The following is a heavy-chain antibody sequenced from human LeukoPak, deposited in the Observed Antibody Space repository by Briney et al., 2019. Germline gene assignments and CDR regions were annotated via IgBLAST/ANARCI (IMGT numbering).Heavy chain of an antibody. CDR2: FDPEDGET. V-gene: IGHV1-24*01. D-gene: IGHD3-10*01. CDR3: ATAGAHYYGSGSLKYYFDY. J-gene: IGHJ4*02. CDR1: GYTLTELS. Sequence: ASVKVSCKVSGYTLTELSMHWVRQAPGKGLEWMGGFDPEDGETIYAQKFQGRVTMTEDTSTDTAYTELSSLRSEDTAVYYCATAGAHYYGSGSLKYYFDYWGQGTLVTVSP.